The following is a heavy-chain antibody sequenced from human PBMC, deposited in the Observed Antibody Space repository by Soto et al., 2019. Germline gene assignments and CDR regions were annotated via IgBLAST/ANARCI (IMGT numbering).Heavy chain of an antibody. CDR3: AREDGDYVSRDYYYYYMDV. CDR2: ISSSGSTI. J-gene: IGHJ6*03. D-gene: IGHD4-17*01. CDR1: GFTFSDYY. V-gene: IGHV3-11*01. Sequence: GGSLRLSCAASGFTFSDYYMSWIRQAPGKGLEWVSYISSSGSTIYYADSVKGRFTISRDNAKNSLYLQMNSLRAEDTAVYYCAREDGDYVSRDYYYYYMDVWGKGTTVTVSS.